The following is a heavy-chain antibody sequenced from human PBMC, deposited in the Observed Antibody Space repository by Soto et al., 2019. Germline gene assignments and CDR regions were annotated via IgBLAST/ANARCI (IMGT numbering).Heavy chain of an antibody. Sequence: EVQLVESGGGLVQPGGSLRLSCTASGFTFRNFGMNWVRQAPGKGLEWVSYIGAGSDTILYAESMKGRFTISRDDARNSRFRQMNSLRDDDTAMYYCARGEEVGYWGQGTLVTVSS. J-gene: IGHJ4*02. V-gene: IGHV3-48*02. CDR1: GFTFRNFG. CDR3: ARGEEVGY. CDR2: IGAGSDTI.